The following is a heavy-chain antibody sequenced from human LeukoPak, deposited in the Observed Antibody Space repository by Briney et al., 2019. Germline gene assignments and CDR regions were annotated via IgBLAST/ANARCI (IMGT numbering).Heavy chain of an antibody. CDR1: GFTFGDYY. D-gene: IGHD3-16*02. CDR2: ISSSGSTI. Sequence: PGGSLRLSCAASGFTFGDYYMSWIRQAPGKGLEWVSYISSSGSTIYYADSVKGRFTISRDNAKNSLYLQMNSLRAEDTAVYYCARVSNDYVWGSYRSRYYFDYWGQGTLVTVSS. CDR3: ARVSNDYVWGSYRSRYYFDY. J-gene: IGHJ4*02. V-gene: IGHV3-11*04.